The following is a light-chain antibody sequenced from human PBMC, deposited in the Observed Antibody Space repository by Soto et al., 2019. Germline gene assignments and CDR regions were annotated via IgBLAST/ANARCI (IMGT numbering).Light chain of an antibody. CDR1: QTFTNNY. CDR2: GAS. Sequence: EIVLTQSPGTLSLSPGERAILSCRASQTFTNNYLAWYQQKPGQAPRLLIYGASNRATGIPDRFSGSGSGKDLNLIISGLEPEDAAVYYCQKYGSSPDTFGQGTKREIK. CDR3: QKYGSSPDT. V-gene: IGKV3-20*01. J-gene: IGKJ2*01.